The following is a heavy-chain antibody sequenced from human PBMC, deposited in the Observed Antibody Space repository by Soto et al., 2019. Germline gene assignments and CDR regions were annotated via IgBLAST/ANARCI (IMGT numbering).Heavy chain of an antibody. CDR3: ARDSPSLGSYGLHYFDL. D-gene: IGHD5-18*01. CDR2: IYHSGST. J-gene: IGHJ2*01. CDR1: GGSISSSNW. Sequence: QVQLQESGPGLVKPSGTLSLTCAVSGGSISSSNWWSWVRQPPGKGLEWIGEIYHSGSTNYNPSLQSRVTISVDKSKNQFSLKLSSVTAADTAVYYCARDSPSLGSYGLHYFDLWGRGTLVTVSS. V-gene: IGHV4-4*02.